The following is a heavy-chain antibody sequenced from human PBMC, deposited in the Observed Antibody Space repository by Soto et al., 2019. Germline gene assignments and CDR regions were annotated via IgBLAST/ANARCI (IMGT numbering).Heavy chain of an antibody. CDR3: ARHGYYDSSGYYYALDYYYGMDV. J-gene: IGHJ6*02. CDR2: IYPCDSDT. D-gene: IGHD3-22*01. CDR1: GYSFTSYW. V-gene: IGHV5-51*01. Sequence: GESLKISCKGSGYSFTSYWIGWVRQMPGKGLEWMGIIYPCDSDTRYSPSFQGQVTISADKSISTAYLQWSSLKASDTAMYYCARHGYYDSSGYYYALDYYYGMDVWGQGTTVTVSS.